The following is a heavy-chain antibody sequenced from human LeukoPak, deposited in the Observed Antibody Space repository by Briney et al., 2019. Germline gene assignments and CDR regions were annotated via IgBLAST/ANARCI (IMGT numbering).Heavy chain of an antibody. Sequence: SETLSLTCTVSGGSISSSSYYWGWIRQPPGKGLEWIGSIYYSGSTYYNPSLKSRVTISVDTSKNQFSLKLSSVTAADTAVYYCARDRGPGSGEGVLPNIWGQGTLVTVSS. J-gene: IGHJ4*02. CDR3: ARDRGPGSGEGVLPNI. CDR1: GGSISSSSYY. D-gene: IGHD6-19*01. V-gene: IGHV4-39*07. CDR2: IYYSGST.